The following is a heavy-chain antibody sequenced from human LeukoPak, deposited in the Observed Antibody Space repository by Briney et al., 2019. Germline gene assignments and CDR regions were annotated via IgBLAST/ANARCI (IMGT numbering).Heavy chain of an antibody. CDR3: ARVDDSSGYSRELDY. J-gene: IGHJ4*02. CDR2: ISSSSSTI. V-gene: IGHV3-48*02. D-gene: IGHD3-22*01. CDR1: GFTFSSYS. Sequence: GGSLRLSCAASGFTFSSYSMNWVRQAPGKGLEWVSYISSSSSTIYCADSVKGRFTISRDNAKNSLYLQMNSLRDEDTAVYYCARVDDSSGYSRELDYWGQGTLVTVSS.